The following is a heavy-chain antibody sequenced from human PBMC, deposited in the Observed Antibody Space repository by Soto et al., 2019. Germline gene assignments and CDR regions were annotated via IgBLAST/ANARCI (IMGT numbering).Heavy chain of an antibody. D-gene: IGHD5-12*01. Sequence: SVKVSCKASGVTFSSYAISWVRQAPGQGLEWMGGIIPIFGTANYAQKFQGRVTITADESTSTAYMELSSLRSEDTAVYYCARGHSGYDYEYFDYWGQGTLVTVSS. J-gene: IGHJ4*02. CDR1: GVTFSSYA. CDR2: IIPIFGTA. V-gene: IGHV1-69*13. CDR3: ARGHSGYDYEYFDY.